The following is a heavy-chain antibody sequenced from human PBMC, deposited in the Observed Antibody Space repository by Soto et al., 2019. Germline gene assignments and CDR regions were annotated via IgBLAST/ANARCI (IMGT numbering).Heavy chain of an antibody. Sequence: QVQLVQSGAEEKKPGASVKVSCKASGSTFTVYAMHWVRQAPGQRLEWMGWINAGNGNTKYSQKFQGRVTITRDTSASTAYMELSSLRSEDTAVYYCARAVAVPADFDYWGQGTLVTVSS. V-gene: IGHV1-3*05. CDR1: GSTFTVYA. CDR2: INAGNGNT. J-gene: IGHJ4*02. D-gene: IGHD6-19*01. CDR3: ARAVAVPADFDY.